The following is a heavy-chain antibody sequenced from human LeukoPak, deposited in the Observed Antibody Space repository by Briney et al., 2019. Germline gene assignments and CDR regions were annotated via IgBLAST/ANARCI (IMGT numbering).Heavy chain of an antibody. CDR3: ASQGAVTTFM. D-gene: IGHD4-17*01. CDR1: GFTFTDYD. CDR2: ISTTSTYI. V-gene: IGHV3-21*01. Sequence: GGSLRLSCAASGFTFTDYDLNWIRQAPGKGLEWVSSISTTSTYIYYADSVKGRFTISRDNAKNSLYLQINSLRAEDTAVYYCASQGAVTTFMWGQGTLVTVSS. J-gene: IGHJ4*02.